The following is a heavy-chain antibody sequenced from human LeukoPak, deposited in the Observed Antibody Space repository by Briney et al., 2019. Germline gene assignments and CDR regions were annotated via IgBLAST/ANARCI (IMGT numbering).Heavy chain of an antibody. Sequence: ASVKVSCKASGYTFTGYYIHWVRQAPGQGLEWMGWINPNSGGTNYAQKFQGRFTVTRDTSISTAYMELSRLRSDDTAVYYCARGPLTHRFDYWGQGTLVSVSS. J-gene: IGHJ4*02. V-gene: IGHV1-2*02. CDR3: ARGPLTHRFDY. CDR2: INPNSGGT. D-gene: IGHD1-14*01. CDR1: GYTFTGYY.